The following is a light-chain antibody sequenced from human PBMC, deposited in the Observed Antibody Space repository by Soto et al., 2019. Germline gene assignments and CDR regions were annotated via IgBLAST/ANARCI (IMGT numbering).Light chain of an antibody. CDR1: QTISTY. Sequence: DIQMTQSPSSLSACVGDRVTITCRASQTISTYLNWYQQKPGKAPKLLIYAASTLQSGDPSRFSGSGSGTDFTLTINSLQPEDFATYYCQQSHGIPYTFGQGTKLEIK. CDR3: QQSHGIPYT. V-gene: IGKV1-39*01. CDR2: AAS. J-gene: IGKJ2*01.